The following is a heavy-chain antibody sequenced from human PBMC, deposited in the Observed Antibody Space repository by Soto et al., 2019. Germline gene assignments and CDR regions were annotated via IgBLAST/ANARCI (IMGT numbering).Heavy chain of an antibody. CDR3: ARARLDKPALEY. CDR1: GFSFRSYA. D-gene: IGHD2-2*01. Sequence: QVQLVESGGGVVQPGRSLRLSCAASGFSFRSYAMHWVRQAPGKGLEWVAVMSYDGSDKDYADSVKGRFTISRDNSKNTLYLQMSSLRAEDTAVYYCARARLDKPALEYWGQGTLVTVSS. CDR2: MSYDGSDK. J-gene: IGHJ4*02. V-gene: IGHV3-30-3*01.